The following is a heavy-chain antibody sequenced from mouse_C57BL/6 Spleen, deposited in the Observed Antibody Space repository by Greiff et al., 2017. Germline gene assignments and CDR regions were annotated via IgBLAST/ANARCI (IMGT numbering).Heavy chain of an antibody. CDR3: AEGRVAFDY. D-gene: IGHD1-1*02. J-gene: IGHJ2*01. CDR1: GYTFTSYT. V-gene: IGHV1-4*01. Sequence: VKVVESGAELARPGASVKMSCKASGYTFTSYTMHWVKQRPGQGLEWIGYINPSSGYTKYNQKFKDKATLTADKSSSTAYMQLSSLTSEDSAVYYCAEGRVAFDYWGQGTTLTVSS. CDR2: INPSSGYT.